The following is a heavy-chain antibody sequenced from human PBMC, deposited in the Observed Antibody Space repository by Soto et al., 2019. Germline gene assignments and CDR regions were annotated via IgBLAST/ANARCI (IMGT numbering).Heavy chain of an antibody. D-gene: IGHD3-3*01. Sequence: SETLSLTCTVSGGSINSAGYYWSWLRQHPGQVLEWIGNIYYTGSTNYNPSLKSRVVISIDTSKNHFSLNLSSVTAADTAVYYCARVQTIFGIITVFDYWGQGTLVTVSS. CDR2: IYYTGST. CDR3: ARVQTIFGIITVFDY. CDR1: GGSINSAGYY. V-gene: IGHV4-31*03. J-gene: IGHJ4*02.